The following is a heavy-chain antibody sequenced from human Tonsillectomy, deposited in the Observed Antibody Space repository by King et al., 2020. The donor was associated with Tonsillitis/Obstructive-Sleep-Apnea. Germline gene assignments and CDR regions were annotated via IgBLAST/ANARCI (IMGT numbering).Heavy chain of an antibody. D-gene: IGHD3-3*01. Sequence: VQLVESGGGLVQPGGSLRLSCAASGFTFSSYWMHWVRQAPGKGLVWVSRINSDGSSTSYADSVKGRFTISRDNAKNTLYLQMNSLRAEDTAVYYCASPITICGLGFDYWGQGTLVTVSS. V-gene: IGHV3-74*01. J-gene: IGHJ4*02. CDR3: ASPITICGLGFDY. CDR2: INSDGSST. CDR1: GFTFSSYW.